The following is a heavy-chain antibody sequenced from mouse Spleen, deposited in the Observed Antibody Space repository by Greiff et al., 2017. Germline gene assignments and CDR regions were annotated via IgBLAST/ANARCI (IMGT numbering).Heavy chain of an antibody. CDR2: ISGGGGNT. J-gene: IGHJ1*03. CDR3: ARHDLLWYFDV. V-gene: IGHV5-9*01. CDR1: GFTFSSYT. Sequence: EVQVVESGGGLVKPGGSLKLSCAASGFTFSSYTMSWVRQTPEKRLEWVATISGGGGNTYYPDSVKGRFTISRDNAKNTLYLQMSSLRSEDTALYYCARHDLLWYFDVWGTGTTVTVSS. D-gene: IGHD2-1*01.